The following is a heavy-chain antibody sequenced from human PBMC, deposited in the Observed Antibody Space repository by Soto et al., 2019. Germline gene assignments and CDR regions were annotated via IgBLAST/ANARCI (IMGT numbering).Heavy chain of an antibody. J-gene: IGHJ4*02. CDR1: GGSISSYY. D-gene: IGHD3-3*01. V-gene: IGHV4-59*01. CDR2: IYYSGST. CDR3: ARGRPDLITIFGVVIIGPFDY. Sequence: LSLTCTVSGGSISSYYWSWIRQPPGKGLEWIGYIYYSGSTNYNPSLKSRVTISVDTSKNQFSLKLSSVTAADTAVYYCARGRPDLITIFGVVIIGPFDYWGQGTLVTVSS.